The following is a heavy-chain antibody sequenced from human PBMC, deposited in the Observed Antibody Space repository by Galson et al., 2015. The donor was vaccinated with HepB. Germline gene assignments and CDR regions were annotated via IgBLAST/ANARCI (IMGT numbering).Heavy chain of an antibody. J-gene: IGHJ4*02. CDR2: IYWDDDK. CDR3: VLRTGTTRTVEY. CDR1: GFSLSTSGVG. V-gene: IGHV2-5*02. D-gene: IGHD4-11*01. Sequence: PALVKPTQTLTLTCTFSGFSLSTSGVGVGWIRQPPGKALERLALIYWDDDKRYSPSLKSRLTITKDTSKNQVVLTMTNMDPVDTATYYCVLRTGTTRTVEYWGQGTVVTVSS.